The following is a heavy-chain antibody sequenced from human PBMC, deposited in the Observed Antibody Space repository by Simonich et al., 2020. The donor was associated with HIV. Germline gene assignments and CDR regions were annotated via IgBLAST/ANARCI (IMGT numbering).Heavy chain of an antibody. CDR3: AGDSGGYWYFDL. D-gene: IGHD2-15*01. Sequence: QVQLVQSGSEFKKPGASVNVSCKASGYTFTSYYMNWVRQAPGQGLEWMGKITPGGSRTYAQKFQGRVTMTRDTSTSTVYMELSSLRSEDTAVYYCAGDSGGYWYFDLWGRGTLVTVSS. V-gene: IGHV1-46*01. CDR2: ITPGGSR. CDR1: GYTFTSYY. J-gene: IGHJ2*01.